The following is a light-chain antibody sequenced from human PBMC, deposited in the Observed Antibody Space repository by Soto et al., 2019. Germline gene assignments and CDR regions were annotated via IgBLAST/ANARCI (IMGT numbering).Light chain of an antibody. CDR1: QSVNSRH. CDR3: QQYNKWPPIT. V-gene: IGKV3-15*01. Sequence: DTVLTQSPGTLSVSPGERATLSCRASQSVNSRHLAWYQVKPGQAPRLLIYGASSRATGIPARFSGSGFGTEFTLTISSLESEDFAVYYCQQYNKWPPITFGQGTRLEIK. CDR2: GAS. J-gene: IGKJ5*01.